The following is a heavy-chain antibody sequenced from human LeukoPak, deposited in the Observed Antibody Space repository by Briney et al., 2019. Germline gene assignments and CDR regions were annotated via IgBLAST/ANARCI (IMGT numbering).Heavy chain of an antibody. CDR1: GYTFTGYY. Sequence: ASVKVSCKASGYTFTGYYMHWVRQAPGQGLEWMGWINPNSGGTNYAQKFQGWVTMTRDTSISTTYMELSRLRSDDTAVYYCATFQTGDNYFDYWGQGTLVTVSS. V-gene: IGHV1-2*04. D-gene: IGHD7-27*01. CDR3: ATFQTGDNYFDY. J-gene: IGHJ4*02. CDR2: INPNSGGT.